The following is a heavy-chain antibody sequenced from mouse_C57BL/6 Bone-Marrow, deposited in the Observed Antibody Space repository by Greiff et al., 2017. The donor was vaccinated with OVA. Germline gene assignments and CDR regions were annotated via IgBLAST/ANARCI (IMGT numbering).Heavy chain of an antibody. D-gene: IGHD2-1*01. CDR3: ARVYGNYVFAY. V-gene: IGHV5-4*03. Sequence: EVKLVESGGGLVKPGGSLKLSCAASGFTFSSYAMSWVRQTPEKRLEWVATISDGGSYTYYPDNVKGRFTISRDNAKNNLYLQMSHLKSEDTAMYYCARVYGNYVFAYWGQGTLVTVSA. CDR1: GFTFSSYA. CDR2: ISDGGSYT. J-gene: IGHJ3*01.